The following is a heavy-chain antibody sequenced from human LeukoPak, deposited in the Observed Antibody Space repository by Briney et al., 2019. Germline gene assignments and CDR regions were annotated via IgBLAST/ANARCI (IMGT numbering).Heavy chain of an antibody. Sequence: PGGSLRLSCAASGFTFDDYAMHWVRQVPGKGLEWVSGISWNSGSIGYADSVKGRFTISRDNAKNSLYLQMNSLRVEDTALYYCAKSDTYYYATGSPDYWGQGALVTVS. CDR3: AKSDTYYYATGSPDY. D-gene: IGHD3-10*01. V-gene: IGHV3-9*01. J-gene: IGHJ4*02. CDR2: ISWNSGSI. CDR1: GFTFDDYA.